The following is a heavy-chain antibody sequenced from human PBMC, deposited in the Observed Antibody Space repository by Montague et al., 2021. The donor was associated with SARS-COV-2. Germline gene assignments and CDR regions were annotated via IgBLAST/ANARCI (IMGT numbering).Heavy chain of an antibody. CDR3: ARHRPESGTISPGVLGLFATVKLSASGMDV. V-gene: IGHV4-61*09. Sequence: TRSLTCTVSGASITSGNNFWTWMRQAAGRGLEWIGQIDTSGGTIYNPSLKTRVNILSDTSENQFSLKLTSVAAADTAVYYCARHRPESGTISPGVLGLFATVKLSASGMDVWGQGTTVTVSS. CDR1: GASITSGNNF. D-gene: IGHD3-16*01. J-gene: IGHJ6*02. CDR2: IDTSGGT.